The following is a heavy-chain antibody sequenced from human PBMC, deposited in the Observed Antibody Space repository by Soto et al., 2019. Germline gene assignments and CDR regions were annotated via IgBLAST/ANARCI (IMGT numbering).Heavy chain of an antibody. Sequence: SETLSLTCAVSGDSITSSNWWSWVRQPPGKGLEWIGEIYHSGSSNYNPSLKSRVTISVDKSKNQFSLKLTAVTAADTAVYYCARDKITGLFDYWCQGSLVT. CDR2: IYHSGSS. V-gene: IGHV4-4*02. CDR1: GDSITSSNW. CDR3: ARDKITGLFDY. D-gene: IGHD2-8*02. J-gene: IGHJ4*02.